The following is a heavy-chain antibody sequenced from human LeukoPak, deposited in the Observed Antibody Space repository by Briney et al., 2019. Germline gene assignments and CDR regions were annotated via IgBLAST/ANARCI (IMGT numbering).Heavy chain of an antibody. CDR3: ARETGGAVGSTDFDY. Sequence: GGSLRLSCAASGFTFSSYAIHWVRQAPGKGLEWVAVISYDGSNKYYADFVKGRFTISRDNSKNTLYLQMNSLRAEDTAVYYCARETGGAVGSTDFDYWGQGTLVTVSS. V-gene: IGHV3-30-3*01. D-gene: IGHD4-17*01. CDR1: GFTFSSYA. CDR2: ISYDGSNK. J-gene: IGHJ4*02.